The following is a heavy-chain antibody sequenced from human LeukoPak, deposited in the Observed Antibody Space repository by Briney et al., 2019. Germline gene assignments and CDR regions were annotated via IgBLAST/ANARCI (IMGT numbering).Heavy chain of an antibody. CDR1: GGSISSYY. J-gene: IGHJ6*03. D-gene: IGHD2-2*01. V-gene: IGHV4-59*01. Sequence: SETLSLTCTVSGGSISSYYWSWIRQPPGKGLEWIGYIYYSGCTNYNPSLKSRVTVSLDTSKNQFSLKLSSVTAADTAVYYCARDCSSTSCMDVWGKGTTVTVSS. CDR3: ARDCSSTSCMDV. CDR2: IYYSGCT.